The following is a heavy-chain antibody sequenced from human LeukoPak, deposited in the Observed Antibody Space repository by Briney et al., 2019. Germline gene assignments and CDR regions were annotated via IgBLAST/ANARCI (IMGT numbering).Heavy chain of an antibody. CDR3: AKDRRRYGGYYYLDY. D-gene: IGHD3-22*01. Sequence: PGGSLGLSCAASGFTFSSYGMHWVRQAPGKGLEWVAVIWYDGSNKYYADSVKGRFTISRDNSKNTLYLQMNSLRAEDTAVYYCAKDRRRYGGYYYLDYWGQGTLVTVSS. CDR1: GFTFSSYG. V-gene: IGHV3-30*02. J-gene: IGHJ4*02. CDR2: IWYDGSNK.